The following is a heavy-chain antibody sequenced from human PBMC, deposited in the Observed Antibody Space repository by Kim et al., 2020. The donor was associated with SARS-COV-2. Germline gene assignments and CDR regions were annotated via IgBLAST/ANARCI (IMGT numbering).Heavy chain of an antibody. Sequence: GGSLRLSCAASGFTFSSYWMHWVRQAPGKGLVWVSRINSDGSSTSYADSVKGRFTISRDNAKNTLYLQMNSLRAEDTAVYYCARVVGFLGFYYYYYGMDVWGQGTTVTVSS. D-gene: IGHD3-3*01. CDR1: GFTFSSYW. J-gene: IGHJ6*02. CDR2: INSDGSST. V-gene: IGHV3-74*01. CDR3: ARVVGFLGFYYYYYGMDV.